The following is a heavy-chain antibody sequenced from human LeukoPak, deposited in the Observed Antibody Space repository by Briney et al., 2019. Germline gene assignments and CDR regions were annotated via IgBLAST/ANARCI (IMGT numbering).Heavy chain of an antibody. V-gene: IGHV4-59*01. CDR2: IYYSGRT. J-gene: IGHJ4*02. CDR1: GGSISTYY. CDR3: ARSFSPNYYDLLDY. D-gene: IGHD3-22*01. Sequence: SETLSLTCTVSGGSISTYYWSWIRQPPGKGLEWTGYIYYSGRTNYNPSLKRRATISLDTSKHQFSLKLNSVPAADTAMYYCARSFSPNYYDLLDYWGQGTLVTVSS.